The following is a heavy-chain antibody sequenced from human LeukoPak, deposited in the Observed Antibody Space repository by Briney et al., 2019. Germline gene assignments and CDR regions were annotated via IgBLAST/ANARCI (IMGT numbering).Heavy chain of an antibody. CDR3: AKDPFGPNYYDSSGIDY. CDR1: GFTFSSYA. V-gene: IGHV3-30*04. J-gene: IGHJ4*02. D-gene: IGHD3-22*01. CDR2: ISYDGSNK. Sequence: GGSLRLSCAASGFTFSSYAMHWVRQAPGKGLEWVAVISYDGSNKYYADSVKGRFTISRDNSKNTLYLQMNSLRAEDTAVYYCAKDPFGPNYYDSSGIDYWGQGTLVTVSS.